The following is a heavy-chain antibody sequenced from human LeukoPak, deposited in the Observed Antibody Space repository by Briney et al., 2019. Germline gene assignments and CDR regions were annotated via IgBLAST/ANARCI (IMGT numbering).Heavy chain of an antibody. CDR3: ARFGGLRSSFDS. CDR1: GYSISSGYY. Sequence: SETLSLTCAVSGYSISSGYYWGWIRQPPGKGLEWIGSIYHSGSTYYNPSLKSRVTISVDTSKNQFSLKLSSVTAADTAVYYCARFGGLRSSFDSWGQGTLGTVSS. CDR2: IYHSGST. D-gene: IGHD4-17*01. V-gene: IGHV4-38-2*01. J-gene: IGHJ4*02.